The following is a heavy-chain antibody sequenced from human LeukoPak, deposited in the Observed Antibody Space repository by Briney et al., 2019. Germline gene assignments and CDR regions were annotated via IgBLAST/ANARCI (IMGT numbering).Heavy chain of an antibody. CDR2: ISYDGSNK. J-gene: IGHJ4*02. V-gene: IGHV3-30*19. D-gene: IGHD3-10*01. CDR3: ARVRVRGVFDY. CDR1: GFNFSDHG. Sequence: GGSLRLSCAASGFNFSDHGMHWVRQAPGKGLEWVAVISYDGSNKYYADSVKGRFTISRDNSKNTLYLQMNSLRAEDTAVYYCARVRVRGVFDYWGQGTLVTVSS.